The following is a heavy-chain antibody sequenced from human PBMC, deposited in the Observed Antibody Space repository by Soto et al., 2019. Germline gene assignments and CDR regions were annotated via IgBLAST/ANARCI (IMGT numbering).Heavy chain of an antibody. D-gene: IGHD3-22*01. V-gene: IGHV3-21*06. CDR3: ARDTRGDSRDY. Sequence: GSLRLSCIGSGFTFSNYAMSWVRQAPGKGPEWVSVITGTGLVTDYVDSVKGRFTISRDNAKNSLYLQMNSLRVEDTAVYYCARDTRGDSRDYWGQGTLVTVSS. CDR1: GFTFSNYA. J-gene: IGHJ4*02. CDR2: ITGTGLVT.